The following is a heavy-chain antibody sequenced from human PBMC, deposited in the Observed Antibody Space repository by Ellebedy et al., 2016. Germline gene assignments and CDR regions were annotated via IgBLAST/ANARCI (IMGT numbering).Heavy chain of an antibody. V-gene: IGHV6-1*01. D-gene: IGHD1-7*01. Sequence: SQTLSLTCAISGDSVSSNSTAWNWIRQSPSRGLEWLGRTYYRSKWYNDYAVSVKSRMIINPDTSKNQFSLQLNFVTPEDTAVYYCARASSELRLYYFDYWGQGTLVTVSS. CDR3: ARASSELRLYYFDY. J-gene: IGHJ4*02. CDR1: GDSVSSNSTA. CDR2: TYYRSKWYN.